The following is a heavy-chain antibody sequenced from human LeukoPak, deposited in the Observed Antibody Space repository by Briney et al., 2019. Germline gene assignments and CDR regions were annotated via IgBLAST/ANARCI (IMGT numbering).Heavy chain of an antibody. CDR3: AKGAELLWFGELSV. D-gene: IGHD3-10*01. J-gene: IGHJ4*02. V-gene: IGHV3-23*01. CDR1: GFTFSSYA. CDR2: ISGSGGST. Sequence: PGGSLRLSCAASGFTFSSYAMSSVRQAPGKGLEWVSGISGSGGSTYYADSVKGRFTISRDNSKNTLYLQMNSLRAEDTAVYYCAKGAELLWFGELSVWGQGTLVTVSS.